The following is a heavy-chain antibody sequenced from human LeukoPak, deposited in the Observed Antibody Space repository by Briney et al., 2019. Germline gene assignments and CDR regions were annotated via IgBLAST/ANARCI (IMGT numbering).Heavy chain of an antibody. CDR2: ISSSSSYI. CDR1: GFTFSSYS. D-gene: IGHD5-12*01. Sequence: GGSLRLSCAASGFTFSSYSMNWVRQAPGKGLEWVSSISSSSSYIYYADSVKGRFTISRDNAENSLYLQMNSLRAEDTAVYYCARDQFEGYSGYDPFDYWGQRTLVTVSS. V-gene: IGHV3-21*01. J-gene: IGHJ4*02. CDR3: ARDQFEGYSGYDPFDY.